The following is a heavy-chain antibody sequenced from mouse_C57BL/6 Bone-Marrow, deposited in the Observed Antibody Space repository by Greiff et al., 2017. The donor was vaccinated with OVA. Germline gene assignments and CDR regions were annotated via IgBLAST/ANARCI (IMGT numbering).Heavy chain of an antibody. Sequence: EVQGVESGPELVKPGDSVKISCKASGYSFTGYFMNWVMQSHGKSLEWIGRINPYNGDTFYNQKFKGKATLTVDKSSSTAHMELRSLTSEDSAVYYCATLNYGVYWGQGTLVTVSA. CDR2: INPYNGDT. J-gene: IGHJ3*01. CDR1: GYSFTGYF. V-gene: IGHV1-20*01. D-gene: IGHD1-1*01. CDR3: ATLNYGVY.